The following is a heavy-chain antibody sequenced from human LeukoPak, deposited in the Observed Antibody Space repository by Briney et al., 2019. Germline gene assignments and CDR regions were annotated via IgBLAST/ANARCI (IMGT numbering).Heavy chain of an antibody. CDR2: IYYSGST. CDR1: GGSISSYY. D-gene: IGHD6-6*01. Sequence: SETLSLTCTVSGGSISSYYWSWIRQPPGKGLEWIGYIYYSGSTNYNPSLKSRVTISVDTSKNQFSLKLSSVTAADTAVYYCARDSSSHYYYYYMDVWGKGTTVTVSS. V-gene: IGHV4-59*01. CDR3: ARDSSSHYYYYYMDV. J-gene: IGHJ6*03.